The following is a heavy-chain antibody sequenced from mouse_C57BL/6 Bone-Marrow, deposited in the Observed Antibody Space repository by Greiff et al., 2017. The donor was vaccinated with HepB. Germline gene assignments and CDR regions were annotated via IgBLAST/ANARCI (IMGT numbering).Heavy chain of an antibody. Sequence: VQLQQSGPELVKPGDSVKISCKASGYSFTGYFMNWVMQSHGKSLEWIGRINPYNGDTFYNQKFKGKATLTVDKSSSTAHMELRSLTSEDSAVYYCARNYYGSSYVDWYFDVWGTGTTVTVSS. CDR3: ARNYYGSSYVDWYFDV. CDR2: INPYNGDT. CDR1: GYSFTGYF. J-gene: IGHJ1*03. D-gene: IGHD1-1*01. V-gene: IGHV1-20*01.